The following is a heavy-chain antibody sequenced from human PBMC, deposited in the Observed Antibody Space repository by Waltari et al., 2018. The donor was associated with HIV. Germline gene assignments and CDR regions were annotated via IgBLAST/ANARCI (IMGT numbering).Heavy chain of an antibody. CDR2: IYPADSDT. V-gene: IGHV5-51*01. Sequence: EVQLVQSGAEVKKPGESLTISCTASGYDLTDYWIGWVGKVPGKGLEWMGIIYPADSDTKYSPAFQCQVTMSADKSISTAYLQCSSLKASDTAMYFWARHGDWVHSSSHYHFDYWGQGTLVTVSS. J-gene: IGHJ4*02. CDR1: GYDLTDYW. CDR3: ARHGDWVHSSSHYHFDY. D-gene: IGHD6-13*01.